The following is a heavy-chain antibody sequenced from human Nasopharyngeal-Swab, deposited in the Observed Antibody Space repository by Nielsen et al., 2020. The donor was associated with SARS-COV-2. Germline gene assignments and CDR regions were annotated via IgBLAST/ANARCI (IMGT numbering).Heavy chain of an antibody. D-gene: IGHD6-19*01. V-gene: IGHV3-48*01. CDR3: ARPGIAVAGAAEYFQH. Sequence: GGSLRLSCAASGFTFSSDSMNWDRQAPGKGLEWVSYISSSSSTIYYADSVKGRFTISRDNAKNSLYLQMNSLRAEDTAVYYCARPGIAVAGAAEYFQHWGQGTLVTVSS. CDR1: GFTFSSDS. CDR2: ISSSSSTI. J-gene: IGHJ1*01.